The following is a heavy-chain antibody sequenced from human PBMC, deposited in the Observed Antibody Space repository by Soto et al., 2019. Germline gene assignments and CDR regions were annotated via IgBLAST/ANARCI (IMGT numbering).Heavy chain of an antibody. CDR1: GFMFSCCA. J-gene: IGHJ2*01. CDR2: IHGDGDYS. V-gene: IGHV3-23*01. D-gene: IGHD2-8*02. Sequence: EVQLLDSGGGLVQPGGSLRLSCAASGFMFSCCAMSWVRQAPGKGLEWVSTIHGDGDYSHYTDSVEGRFTISRDNSRNTLYLQMNSLRGDDTAVYYCAKNRGGGSYTSWSVAVWGRGTLVTVSS. CDR3: AKNRGGGSYTSWSVAV.